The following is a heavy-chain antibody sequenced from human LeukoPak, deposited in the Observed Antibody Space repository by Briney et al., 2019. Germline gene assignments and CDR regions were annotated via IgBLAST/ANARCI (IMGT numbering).Heavy chain of an antibody. J-gene: IGHJ6*03. CDR2: IYYSGST. Sequence: SETLSLTCAVYGGSFSGYYWGWIRQPPGKGLEWIGSIYYSGSTYYNPSLKSRFTISVDTSKNQFSLKLSSVTAADTAVYYCARPGTPNYYYYYMDVWGKGTTVTVSS. CDR1: GGSFSGYY. V-gene: IGHV4-39*01. D-gene: IGHD1-1*01. CDR3: ARPGTPNYYYYYMDV.